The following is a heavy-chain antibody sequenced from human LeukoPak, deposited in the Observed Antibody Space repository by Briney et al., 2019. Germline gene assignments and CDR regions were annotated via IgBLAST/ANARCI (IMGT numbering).Heavy chain of an antibody. CDR3: TRELIAARPGTDAFDI. Sequence: QSGGSLRLSCAASGFIFSDYYMSWFRQAPGKGLEWVGFIRSKAYGGTTEYAASVKGRFTISRDDSKSIACLQMNSLKTEDTAVYYCTRELIAARPGTDAFDIWGQGTMVTVSS. CDR2: IRSKAYGGTT. J-gene: IGHJ3*02. V-gene: IGHV3-49*03. CDR1: GFIFSDYY. D-gene: IGHD6-6*01.